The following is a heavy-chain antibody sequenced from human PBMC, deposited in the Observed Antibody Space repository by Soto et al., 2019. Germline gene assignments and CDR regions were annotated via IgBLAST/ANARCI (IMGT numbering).Heavy chain of an antibody. CDR3: ARGVRYNSSWYFFDY. V-gene: IGHV4-59*01. CDR1: GGSISNYY. CDR2: TLYSGST. Sequence: SETLSLTCTVSGGSISNYYWSWIRQPPGKGLELIGYTLYSGSTNYNPSHKSRVTMSLDASKHQFSLTLSSLTAADTAVYYCARGVRYNSSWYFFDYWGQGTLVTVSS. J-gene: IGHJ4*02. D-gene: IGHD6-13*01.